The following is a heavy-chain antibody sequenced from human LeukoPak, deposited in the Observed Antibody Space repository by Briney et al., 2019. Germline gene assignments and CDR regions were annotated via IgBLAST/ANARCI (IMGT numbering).Heavy chain of an antibody. J-gene: IGHJ5*02. CDR2: ISGSGGST. V-gene: IGHV3-23*01. CDR1: GFTFDDYG. D-gene: IGHD6-19*01. Sequence: GGSLRLSCAASGFTFDDYGMSWVRQAPGKGLEWVSAISGSGGSTYYADSVKGRFTISRDNSKNTLYLQMNSLRAEDTAVYYCAKDPDRIEQWLSNWFDPWGQGTLVPVSS. CDR3: AKDPDRIEQWLSNWFDP.